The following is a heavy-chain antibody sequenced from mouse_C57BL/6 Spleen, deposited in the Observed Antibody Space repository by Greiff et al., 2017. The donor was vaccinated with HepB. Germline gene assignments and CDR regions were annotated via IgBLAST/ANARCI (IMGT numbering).Heavy chain of an antibody. CDR2: INPNNGGT. J-gene: IGHJ3*01. V-gene: IGHV1-18*01. D-gene: IGHD2-5*01. CDR3: ARKSNYDWFAY. Sequence: EVQLQQSGPELVKPGASVKIPCKASGYTFTDYNMDWVKQSHGKSLEWIGDINPNNGGTIYNQKFKGKATLTVDKSSSTAYMELRSLTSEDTAVYYCARKSNYDWFAYWGQGTLVTVSA. CDR1: GYTFTDYN.